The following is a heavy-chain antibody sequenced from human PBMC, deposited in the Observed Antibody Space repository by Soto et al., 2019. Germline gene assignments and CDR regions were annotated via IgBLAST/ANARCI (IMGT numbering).Heavy chain of an antibody. CDR3: ARGSPPRGYSGYDAWFGP. J-gene: IGHJ5*02. CDR2: IYYSGST. Sequence: SETLSLTCTVSGGSISSGGYYWSWIRHHPGKGLEWIGYIYYSGSTYYNAALKRRVTISVDTSKHQFSLELSSVTAADTAVYYCARGSPPRGYSGYDAWFGPWGQGTLVTVSS. V-gene: IGHV4-31*03. CDR1: GGSISSGGYY. D-gene: IGHD5-12*01.